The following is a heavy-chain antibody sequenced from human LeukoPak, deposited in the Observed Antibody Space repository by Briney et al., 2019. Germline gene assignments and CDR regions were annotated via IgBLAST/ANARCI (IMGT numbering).Heavy chain of an antibody. D-gene: IGHD1-14*01. Sequence: SETLSLTCAVYGGSFSGYYWSWIRQPPGKGLEWIGEINHSGSTNYNPSLKSRVTISVDTSKNQFSLKLSSVTAADTAVYYFARGVTITLYYYYYMDVWGKGTTVTVSS. V-gene: IGHV4-34*01. CDR3: ARGVTITLYYYYYMDV. CDR1: GGSFSGYY. J-gene: IGHJ6*03. CDR2: INHSGST.